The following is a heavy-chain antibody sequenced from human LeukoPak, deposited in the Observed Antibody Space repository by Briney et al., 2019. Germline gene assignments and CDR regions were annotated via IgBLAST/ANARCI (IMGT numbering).Heavy chain of an antibody. CDR3: ARDASYDSSGYPYYFDY. CDR2: MNHSGST. V-gene: IGHV4-34*01. Sequence: KPSETLSLTCAVYGGSFSGYYWSWTRQPPGKGLEWIGEMNHSGSTNYNPSLKSRVTISVDTSKNQFSLKLSSVTAADTAVYYCARDASYDSSGYPYYFDYWGQGTLVTVSS. J-gene: IGHJ4*02. D-gene: IGHD3-22*01. CDR1: GGSFSGYY.